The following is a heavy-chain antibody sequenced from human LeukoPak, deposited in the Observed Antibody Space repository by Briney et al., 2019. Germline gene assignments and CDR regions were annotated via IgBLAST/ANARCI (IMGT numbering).Heavy chain of an antibody. CDR3: VKDRPCETCMPMDA. J-gene: IGHJ6*02. CDR2: LGRSSEYK. V-gene: IGHV3-23*01. Sequence: GGSLRLSCAASGFRFTDYSMRWVRQAPGKGLEWVAGLGRSSEYKYYADSVKGRFTISRDNSKDTVSLQMNSLRAEDSAIYFCVKDRPCETCMPMDAWGQGTTVTVSS. CDR1: GFRFTDYS. D-gene: IGHD2-2*01.